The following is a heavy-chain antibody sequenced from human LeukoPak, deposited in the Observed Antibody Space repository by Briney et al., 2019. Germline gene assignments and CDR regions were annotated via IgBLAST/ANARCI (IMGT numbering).Heavy chain of an antibody. CDR3: ASPYGSGTYFDY. Sequence: PSETLSLTGTVSGGSISSSSYYWGWIRQPPGKGLEWIGSIYYSGNTYYNPSLKSRVTISVDTSKNQLSLKLSSVTAADTAVYYCASPYGSGTYFDYWGQGTLVTVSS. V-gene: IGHV4-39*01. D-gene: IGHD3-10*01. CDR1: GGSISSSSYY. J-gene: IGHJ4*02. CDR2: IYYSGNT.